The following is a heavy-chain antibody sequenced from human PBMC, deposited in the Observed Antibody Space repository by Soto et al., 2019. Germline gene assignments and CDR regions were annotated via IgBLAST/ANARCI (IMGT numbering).Heavy chain of an antibody. V-gene: IGHV4-59*08. D-gene: IGHD6-19*01. CDR2: TDYSGNT. CDR3: ERAVGDPLYYLDY. CDR1: SDSISSYY. Sequence: QVQLQESGPGLVRPSETLSLTCTVSSDSISSYYWIWIRQSPGKGLEWIGYTDYSGNTNYNPSRKSRVPISGDTSKNQFSLRLSSVTAADTAVYYCERAVGDPLYYLDYWGQGTLVTVSS. J-gene: IGHJ4*02.